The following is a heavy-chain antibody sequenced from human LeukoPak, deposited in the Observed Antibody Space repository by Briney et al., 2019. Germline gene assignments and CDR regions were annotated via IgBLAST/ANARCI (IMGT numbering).Heavy chain of an antibody. Sequence: PSETLSLTCTVSGGSISSYYWSWIRQPPGKGLEWIGYIYYSGSTNYSPSLKSRVTISVDTSKNQFSLKLSSVTAADTAVYYCARGSIVATPFDYWGHGTLVTVSS. CDR1: GGSISSYY. D-gene: IGHD5-12*01. CDR3: ARGSIVATPFDY. V-gene: IGHV4-59*08. J-gene: IGHJ4*01. CDR2: IYYSGST.